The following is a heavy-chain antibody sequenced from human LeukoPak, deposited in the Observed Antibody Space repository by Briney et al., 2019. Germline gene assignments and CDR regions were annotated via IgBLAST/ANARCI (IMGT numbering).Heavy chain of an antibody. D-gene: IGHD3-22*01. Sequence: SETLSLTCAVYGGSFSGYYWSWIRQPPGKGLEWIGYIYYSGSTYYNPSLKSRVTISVDTSKNQFSLKLSSVTAADTAVYYCARASGGYADYWGQGTLVTVSS. V-gene: IGHV4-34*09. CDR1: GGSFSGYY. CDR3: ARASGGYADY. CDR2: IYYSGST. J-gene: IGHJ4*02.